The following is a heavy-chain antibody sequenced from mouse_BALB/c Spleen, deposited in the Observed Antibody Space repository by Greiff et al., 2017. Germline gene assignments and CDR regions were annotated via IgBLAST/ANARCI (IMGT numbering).Heavy chain of an antibody. CDR2: IWSGGST. J-gene: IGHJ4*01. D-gene: IGHD1-1*01. Sequence: VNLVESGPGLVQPSQSLSITCTVSGFSLTSYGVHWVRQSPGKGLEWLGVIWSGGSTDYNAAFISRLSISKDNSKSPVFFKMNSLQANDTAIYYCARKDYYGYYAMDYWGQGTSVTVSS. V-gene: IGHV2-2*02. CDR3: ARKDYYGYYAMDY. CDR1: GFSLTSYG.